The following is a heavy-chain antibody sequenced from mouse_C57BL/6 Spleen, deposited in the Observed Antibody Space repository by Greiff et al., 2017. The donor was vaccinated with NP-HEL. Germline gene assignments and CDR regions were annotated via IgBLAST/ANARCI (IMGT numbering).Heavy chain of an antibody. J-gene: IGHJ1*03. CDR2: IYPGSGST. CDR1: GYTFTSYW. V-gene: IGHV1-55*01. D-gene: IGHD1-1*01. CDR3: ANYYGRLWYFDV. Sequence: VQLQQPGAELVKPGASVKMSCKASGYTFTSYWITCVKQRPGQGLEWIGDIYPGSGSTNYNEKFKSKATLTVDTSSSTAYMQLSSLTSEDSAVYYSANYYGRLWYFDVWGTGTTVTVSA.